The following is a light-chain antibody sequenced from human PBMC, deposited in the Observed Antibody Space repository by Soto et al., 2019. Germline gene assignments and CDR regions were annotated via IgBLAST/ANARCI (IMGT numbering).Light chain of an antibody. V-gene: IGLV2-11*01. CDR2: DAS. J-gene: IGLJ3*02. CDR1: TGDIGAYNF. Sequence: QSALTQPRSVSGSPGQSVTISCTGTTGDIGAYNFVSWYQLHPGKAPKLMIYDASKRPSGVPDRFSASKSGNTASLTISGLQADDEGHYYCQAYDNRLSTLLFGGGTKLTVL. CDR3: QAYDNRLSTLL.